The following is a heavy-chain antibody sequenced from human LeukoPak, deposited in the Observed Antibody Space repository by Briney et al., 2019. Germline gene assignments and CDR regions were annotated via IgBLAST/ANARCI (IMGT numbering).Heavy chain of an antibody. CDR1: GFTFSTFS. V-gene: IGHV3-23*01. CDR3: ARAAYRYSSSWYSLGY. J-gene: IGHJ4*02. Sequence: GGSLRLSCAASGFTFSTFSMSWVRQASGKGLEWVSTISDSGGITDYADSVKGRFTISRDNAKNSLYLQMNSLRAEDTAVYYCARAAYRYSSSWYSLGYWGQGTLVTVSS. D-gene: IGHD6-13*01. CDR2: ISDSGGIT.